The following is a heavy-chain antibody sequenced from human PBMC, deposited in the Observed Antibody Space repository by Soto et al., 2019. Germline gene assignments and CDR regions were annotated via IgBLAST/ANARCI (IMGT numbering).Heavy chain of an antibody. CDR2: INPNSGGT. CDR3: ARAPYSSSSEKYYFDY. V-gene: IGHV1-2*04. D-gene: IGHD6-6*01. J-gene: IGHJ4*02. Sequence: ASVKVSCKASGYTFTGYYMHWVRRAPGQGLEWMGWINPNSGGTNYAQKFQGWVTMTRDTSVSTAYMELSRLRSDDTAVYYCARAPYSSSSEKYYFDYWGQGTLVTVSS. CDR1: GYTFTGYY.